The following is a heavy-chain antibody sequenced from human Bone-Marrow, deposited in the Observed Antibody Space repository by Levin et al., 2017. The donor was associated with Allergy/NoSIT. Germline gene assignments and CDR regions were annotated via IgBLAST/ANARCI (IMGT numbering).Heavy chain of an antibody. D-gene: IGHD3-16*02. Sequence: ASVKVSCVGSAFSFSNHWMRWVRQSPGKRPEWVATINHDGSQIYLLDSVKGRFTISRDNAKNSVYLQMNYLRAEDTAIYYCSRDYLDYWGQGNLVTVSS. V-gene: IGHV3-7*01. CDR2: INHDGSQI. CDR3: SRDYLDY. CDR1: AFSFSNHW. J-gene: IGHJ4*02.